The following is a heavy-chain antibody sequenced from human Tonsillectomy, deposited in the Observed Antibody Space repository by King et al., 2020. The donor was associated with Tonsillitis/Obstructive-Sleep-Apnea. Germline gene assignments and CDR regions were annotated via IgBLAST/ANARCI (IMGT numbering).Heavy chain of an antibody. D-gene: IGHD6-6*01. CDR2: ISYDGSNK. J-gene: IGHJ1*01. V-gene: IGHV3-30*03. CDR1: VFAFSSYG. CDR3: APGGAARPGYFQH. Sequence: VQLVESGGGVVQPGRSLRLSCAASVFAFSSYGMHWVRQAPGKGLEWVADISYDGSNKYYADSVKGRFTISRDTSKNTLYLQMNSLRAADTAVYYCAPGGAARPGYFQHWGPGTLVSVSS.